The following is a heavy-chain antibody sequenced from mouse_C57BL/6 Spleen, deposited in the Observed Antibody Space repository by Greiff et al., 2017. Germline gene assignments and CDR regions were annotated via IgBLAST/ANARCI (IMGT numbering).Heavy chain of an antibody. J-gene: IGHJ4*01. CDR2: ISPNGGGT. CDR3: ARWGGYDPYAVDY. D-gene: IGHD2-2*01. Sequence: VLLLQPGPELVKPGASVKFSCKASGYAFTSYWMHWVKQRPGKGLEWIGLISPNGGGTNYNEKFKSKATLTVDKSSSTAYMQLSSLTSEDSAVYCCARWGGYDPYAVDYWGQGTSVTVSS. V-gene: IGHV1-64*01. CDR1: GYAFTSYW.